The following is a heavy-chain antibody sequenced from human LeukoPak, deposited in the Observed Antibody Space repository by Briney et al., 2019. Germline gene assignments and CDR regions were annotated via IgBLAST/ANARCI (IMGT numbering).Heavy chain of an antibody. D-gene: IGHD2-2*01. V-gene: IGHV4-39*01. CDR1: GDSISSNRYY. J-gene: IGHJ2*01. CDR2: FYYRGSP. CDR3: ARQSCTDTSCTVFRWYFDL. Sequence: SEALSLTCTVSGDSISSNRYYWGWLRQPPGQVLEWIGSFYYRGSPYYNPPLKSRVTISVDTSKNQFSLRLSSVAAADTAIYYCARQSCTDTSCTVFRWYFDLWGRGTLVTVSS.